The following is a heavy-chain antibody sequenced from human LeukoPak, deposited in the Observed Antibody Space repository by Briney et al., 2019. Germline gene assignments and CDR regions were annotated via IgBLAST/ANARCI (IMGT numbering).Heavy chain of an antibody. V-gene: IGHV3-21*01. CDR3: ARELYYFDTGSFDY. CDR2: ISGSSYYI. CDR1: GFTFSSYS. Sequence: PGGSLRLSCAASGFTFSSYSMNWVRQAPGKGLEWVSSISGSSYYIYYADSVKGRFIIFRDNSKNTLYLQMNSLRLEDTALYYCARELYYFDTGSFDYWGQGTLVTVSS. J-gene: IGHJ4*02. D-gene: IGHD3-22*01.